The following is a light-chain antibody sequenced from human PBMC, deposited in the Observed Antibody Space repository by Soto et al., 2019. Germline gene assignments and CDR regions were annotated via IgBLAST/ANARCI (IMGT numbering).Light chain of an antibody. Sequence: DIQMTQSPSSVSASVGDRVTITCRASQGISSWLAWYQQKPGKAPKLLIYGVSNLQSGVPSRFSGSGSGSDFTLTISSMQPEDFATYYCQQGNSVPITFGQGTRLEIK. V-gene: IGKV1-12*01. CDR3: QQGNSVPIT. CDR2: GVS. CDR1: QGISSW. J-gene: IGKJ5*01.